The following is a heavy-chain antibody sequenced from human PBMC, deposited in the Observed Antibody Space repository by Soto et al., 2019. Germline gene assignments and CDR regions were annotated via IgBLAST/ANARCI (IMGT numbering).Heavy chain of an antibody. CDR2: IYSGGST. J-gene: IGHJ4*02. Sequence: LVESGGGLVQPGGSLRLSCAASGFTASNNYMSWVRQAPGKGLEWVSLIYSGGSTHYADSVKGRFTISRDNSKNTLYLQMSSLRVEDTAVYYCAGYSHKGDWGQGTLVTVSS. D-gene: IGHD1-26*01. CDR3: AGYSHKGD. CDR1: GFTASNNY. V-gene: IGHV3-66*01.